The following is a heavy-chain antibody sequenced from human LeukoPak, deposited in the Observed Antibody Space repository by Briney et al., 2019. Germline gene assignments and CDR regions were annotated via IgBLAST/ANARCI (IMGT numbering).Heavy chain of an antibody. Sequence: ASVKVSCKASGYTFTGYYMHWVRQAPGQGLEWMGWINPNSGGTNYAQKFQGRVTMTRDTSISTAYMELSRLRSDDTAVYYCAREVRSAYNSYYTMCVWGKRTTVSVSS. CDR3: AREVRSAYNSYYTMCV. CDR1: GYTFTGYY. V-gene: IGHV1-2*02. CDR2: INPNSGGT. J-gene: IGHJ6*03.